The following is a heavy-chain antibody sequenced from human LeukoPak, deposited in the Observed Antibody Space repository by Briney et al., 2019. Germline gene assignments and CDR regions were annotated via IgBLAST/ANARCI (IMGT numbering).Heavy chain of an antibody. CDR2: IYHSGST. V-gene: IGHV4-30-2*01. CDR3: VRDSDSSGYSYFDY. J-gene: IGHJ4*02. CDR1: GGSISSGGSS. Sequence: TSQTLSLTCTVSGGSISSGGSSWSWIRQPPGKGLEWIGYIYHSGSTSYNPSLKSRVTISVDRSKNQFSLNLSSVTAADTAVYYRVRDSDSSGYSYFDYWGQGTLVTVSS. D-gene: IGHD3-22*01.